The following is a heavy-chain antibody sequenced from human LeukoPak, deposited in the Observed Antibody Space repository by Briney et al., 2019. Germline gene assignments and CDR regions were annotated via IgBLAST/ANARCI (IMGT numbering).Heavy chain of an antibody. CDR3: ARGTYYDFWSGYLFDY. J-gene: IGHJ4*02. CDR2: IYTSGST. D-gene: IGHD3-3*01. Sequence: SETLSLTCTVSGDSISSGYYWGWVRQPPGKRLEWIGRIYTSGSTNYNPSLKSRVTISVDTSKNQFSLKLSSVTAADTAVYYCARGTYYDFWSGYLFDYWGQGTLVTVSS. CDR1: GDSISSGYY. V-gene: IGHV4-38-2*02.